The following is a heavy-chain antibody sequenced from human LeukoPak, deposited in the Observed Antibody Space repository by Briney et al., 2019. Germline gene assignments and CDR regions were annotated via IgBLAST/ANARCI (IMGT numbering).Heavy chain of an antibody. V-gene: IGHV1-2*02. Sequence: ASVKVSCKASGYTFTGYDMHWVRQAPGQGLEWMGWINPNSGGTNYAQKFQGRVTMTRDTSISTAYMELSRLRSDDTAVYYCAREKGYYYDSSGDYAMDYWGQGTLVTVSS. CDR3: AREKGYYYDSSGDYAMDY. J-gene: IGHJ4*02. D-gene: IGHD3-22*01. CDR2: INPNSGGT. CDR1: GYTFTGYD.